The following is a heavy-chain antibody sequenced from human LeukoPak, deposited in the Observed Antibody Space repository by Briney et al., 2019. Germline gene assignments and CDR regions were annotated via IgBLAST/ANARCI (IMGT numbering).Heavy chain of an antibody. CDR2: ISGSGGST. CDR1: GFTFSSYA. V-gene: IGHV3-23*01. D-gene: IGHD2-2*03. Sequence: GGSLRLSCAASGFTFSSYAMSWVRQAPGKGLEWVSAISGSGGSTYYADSVKGRFTISRDNSKNTLYLQMNSLRAEDTAVYYCAKDTSYGYCSSTSCQDAFDIWGQGTMVTVSS. CDR3: AKDTSYGYCSSTSCQDAFDI. J-gene: IGHJ3*02.